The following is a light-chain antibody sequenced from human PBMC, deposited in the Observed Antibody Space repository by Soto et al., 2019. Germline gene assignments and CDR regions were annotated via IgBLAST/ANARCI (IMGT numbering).Light chain of an antibody. CDR3: MQALQTPT. CDR2: AAS. J-gene: IGKJ1*01. CDR1: QGVSDY. Sequence: DIQMTQSPSSLSASVGDRVTITCRASQGVSDYLAWYQQKPGQVPKLLIYAASTLQSGVPSRFSGSGSGTDFTLKISRVEAEDVGVYYCMQALQTPTFGQGTKVDIK. V-gene: IGKV1-27*01.